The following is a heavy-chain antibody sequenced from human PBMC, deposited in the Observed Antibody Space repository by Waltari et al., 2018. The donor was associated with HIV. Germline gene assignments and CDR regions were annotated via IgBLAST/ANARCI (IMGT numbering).Heavy chain of an antibody. J-gene: IGHJ6*02. CDR3: AKEDYGGNSESEEYYYYYGMDV. D-gene: IGHD4-17*01. V-gene: IGHV3-23*04. Sequence: EVQLVESGGGLVQPGGSLRLSCAASGFTFSSYAMSWVRQAPGKGLEWVSAISGSGGSTYYADSVKGRFTISRDNSKNTLYLQMNSLRAEDTAVYYCAKEDYGGNSESEEYYYYYGMDVWGQGTTVTVSS. CDR2: ISGSGGST. CDR1: GFTFSSYA.